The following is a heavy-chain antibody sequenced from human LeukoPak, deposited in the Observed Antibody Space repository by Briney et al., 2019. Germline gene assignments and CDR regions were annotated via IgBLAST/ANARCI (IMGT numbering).Heavy chain of an antibody. CDR1: GGSISSHY. D-gene: IGHD1-7*01. V-gene: IGHV4-59*11. J-gene: IGHJ6*03. CDR3: ARDKAELRDYYYYMDV. Sequence: SETLSLTCTVSGGSISSHYWSWIRQPPGKGLECIGYIYYSGSTNYNPSLKSRVTISVDTSKNQFSLKLSSVTAADTAVYYCARDKAELRDYYYYMDVWGKGTTVTVSS. CDR2: IYYSGST.